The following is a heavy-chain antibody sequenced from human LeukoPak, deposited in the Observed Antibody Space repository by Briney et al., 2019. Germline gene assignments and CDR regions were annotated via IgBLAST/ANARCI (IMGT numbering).Heavy chain of an antibody. CDR3: ARVRDSGYEYYFDY. J-gene: IGHJ4*02. Sequence: PGGSLRLSCAASGFTFSSYSMNWVRQAPGKGLEWVSLLYSGGNTYYADSVKGRFTISRDISKNRLYLQMNNLRAEDTAVYYCARVRDSGYEYYFDYWGQGTLVTVSS. D-gene: IGHD5-12*01. CDR2: LYSGGNT. V-gene: IGHV3-53*01. CDR1: GFTFSSYS.